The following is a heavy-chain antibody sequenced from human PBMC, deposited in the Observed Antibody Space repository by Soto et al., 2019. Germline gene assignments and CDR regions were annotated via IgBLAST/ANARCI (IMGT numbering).Heavy chain of an antibody. J-gene: IGHJ5*02. CDR1: GFTLSSYF. CDR3: AKDLEKWLVQLGGLDT. V-gene: IGHV3-23*01. Sequence: EVQLLESGGGLVQPGGSLRLSCAASGFTLSSYFMTWVRQAPGKGLEWVSAISNSGGSTYYADSVKGRFTISRDNSHNTLYLQMNNLRAEDTARYYCAKDLEKWLVQLGGLDTWGQGAQVTVSS. D-gene: IGHD1-1*01. CDR2: ISNSGGST.